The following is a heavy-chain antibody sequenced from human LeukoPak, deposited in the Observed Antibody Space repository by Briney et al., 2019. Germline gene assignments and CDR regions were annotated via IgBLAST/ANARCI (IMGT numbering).Heavy chain of an antibody. J-gene: IGHJ6*03. V-gene: IGHV3-23*01. CDR2: ISGSGGST. CDR1: GFTFSSYA. CDR3: AVGPGGYSYEGHMDV. D-gene: IGHD5-18*01. Sequence: GGSLRLSCAASGFTFSSYAMSWVRQAPGKGLEWVSAISGSGGSTYYADSVKGRFTISRDNSKNTLYLQMNSLRAEDTAVYYCAVGPGGYSYEGHMDVWGKGTTVTVSS.